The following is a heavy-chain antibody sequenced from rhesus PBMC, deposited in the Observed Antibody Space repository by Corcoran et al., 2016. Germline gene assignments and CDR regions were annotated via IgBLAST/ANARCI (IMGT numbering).Heavy chain of an antibody. V-gene: IGHV4-165*01. J-gene: IGHJ5-1*01. CDR1: GGSFSGYY. Sequence: QVQLQESGPGLVKPSETLSLTCAVSGGSFSGYYWGWIRLPPGKGVGWGGYISGSGGRPLYTPSRKNLVTIFTDTSKDQFSLKLSFVNASDTAVYYCAREGNSVLVLLAMERGLFDVWGPGVLVTVSS. CDR3: AREGNSVLVLLAMERGLFDV. CDR2: ISGSGGRP. D-gene: IGHD2-2*01.